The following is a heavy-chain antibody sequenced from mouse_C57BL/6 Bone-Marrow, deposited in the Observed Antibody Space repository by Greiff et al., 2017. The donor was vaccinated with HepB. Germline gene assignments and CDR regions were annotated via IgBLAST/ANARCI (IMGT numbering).Heavy chain of an antibody. CDR2: ISSGGSYT. V-gene: IGHV5-6*02. CDR1: GFTFSSYG. CDR3: ARQGLRRPHYFDY. Sequence: DVMLVESGGDLVKPGGSLKLSCAASGFTFSSYGMSWVRQTPDKRLEWVATISSGGSYTYYPDSVKGRFTISRDNAKNTLYLQMSSLKSEDTAMYYCARQGLRRPHYFDYWGQGTTLTVSS. D-gene: IGHD2-4*01. J-gene: IGHJ2*01.